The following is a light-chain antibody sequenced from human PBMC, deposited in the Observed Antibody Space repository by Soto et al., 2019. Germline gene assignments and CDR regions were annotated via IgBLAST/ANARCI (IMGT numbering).Light chain of an antibody. Sequence: QYALTQPASVSGSPGQSITISCTGTSSDIGGYNYVSWYQQHPGKAPKLMIYDVSSRPSGVSNRFSGSKSGNTASLTISGLQAEDEADYYCSSYTSSRTVVFGGGTKLTVL. CDR1: SSDIGGYNY. V-gene: IGLV2-14*01. J-gene: IGLJ2*01. CDR3: SSYTSSRTVV. CDR2: DVS.